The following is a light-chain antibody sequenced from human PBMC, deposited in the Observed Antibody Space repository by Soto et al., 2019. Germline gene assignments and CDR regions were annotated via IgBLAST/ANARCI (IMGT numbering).Light chain of an antibody. V-gene: IGKV1-33*01. J-gene: IGKJ3*01. CDR3: QQYDNRPFT. CDR1: QDISKF. CDR2: DAS. Sequence: DIQMTQSPSSLSASVGDRVSFTCQASQDISKFLNWYQHKPGQAPSLLIYDASKSQFGVPSRFSGSGSGTDCTFTISSLQPEDNATYYCQQYDNRPFTLGPGTKVDIK.